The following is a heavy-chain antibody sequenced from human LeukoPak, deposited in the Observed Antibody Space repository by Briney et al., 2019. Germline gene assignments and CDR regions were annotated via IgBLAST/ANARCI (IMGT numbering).Heavy chain of an antibody. D-gene: IGHD2/OR15-2a*01. V-gene: IGHV4/OR15-8*02. J-gene: IGHJ3*01. CDR3: ARVSTLGSAFDL. CDR1: GGSISSRNW. Sequence: PSETLSLTCVVSGGSISSRNWWSWVRQSPGKGLEWIGDIYHGGNTNYSPSLKRPVTLSIDKSKNQFSLNLPSVTAADTAVYYCARVSTLGSAFDLWGPGTMVTVSS. CDR2: IYHGGNT.